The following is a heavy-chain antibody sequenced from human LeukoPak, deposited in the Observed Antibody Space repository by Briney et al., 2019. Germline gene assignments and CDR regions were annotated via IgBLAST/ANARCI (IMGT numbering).Heavy chain of an antibody. CDR2: IWHDGSNK. CDR1: GFTFSTYV. D-gene: IGHD5-18*01. J-gene: IGHJ4*02. CDR3: ARDRGYTYGHPLDY. Sequence: GGSLRLSCAASGFTFSTYVIHWVRQAPGKGLEWVALIWHDGSNKYYGASVKDRFTISRDNSKNTLYLQMDSLRDEDTAVYYCARDRGYTYGHPLDYWGQGTLVTVSS. V-gene: IGHV3-33*01.